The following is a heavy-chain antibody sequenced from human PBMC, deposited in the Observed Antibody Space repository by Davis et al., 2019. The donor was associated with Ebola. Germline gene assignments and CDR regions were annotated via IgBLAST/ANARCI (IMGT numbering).Heavy chain of an antibody. CDR1: GFTFSSYA. CDR3: ARIYYYYYGMDV. V-gene: IGHV3-30*14. Sequence: GGSLRLSCAASGFTFSSYAMHWVRQAPGKGPGWVAVISYDGSNKYYADSVKGRFTISRDNSKNTLYLQMNSLRAEDTAVYYCARIYYYYYGMDVWGQGTTVTVS. CDR2: ISYDGSNK. J-gene: IGHJ6*02.